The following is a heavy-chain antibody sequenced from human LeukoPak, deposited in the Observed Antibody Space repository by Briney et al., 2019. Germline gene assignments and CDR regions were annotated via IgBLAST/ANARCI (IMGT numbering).Heavy chain of an antibody. Sequence: KXSCRASGYTFPNYGFSWVRQAPGQGLEWMGWISAFNGNRNYAQKFQGRVTLTTDTSTSAAYMELRSLRSDDTAVYYCVRDGFCSSASCYDKGGFDFWGQGTLVTVSS. V-gene: IGHV1-18*01. CDR2: ISAFNGNR. J-gene: IGHJ4*02. CDR3: VRDGFCSSASCYDKGGFDF. CDR1: GYTFPNYG. D-gene: IGHD2-2*01.